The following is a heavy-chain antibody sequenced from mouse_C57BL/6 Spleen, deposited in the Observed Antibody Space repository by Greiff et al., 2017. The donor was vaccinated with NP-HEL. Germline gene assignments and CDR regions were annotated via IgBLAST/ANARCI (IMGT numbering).Heavy chain of an antibody. CDR3: ARNPLSYGSSYPYYFDY. V-gene: IGHV1-52*01. CDR1: GYTFTSYW. Sequence: VQLQQPGAELVRPGSSVKLSCKASGYTFTSYWMHWVKQRPIQGLEWIGNIDPSDSETHYNQKFKDKATLTVDKSSSTAYMQLSSLTSEDSAVYYCARNPLSYGSSYPYYFDYWGQGTTLTVSS. J-gene: IGHJ2*01. D-gene: IGHD1-1*01. CDR2: IDPSDSET.